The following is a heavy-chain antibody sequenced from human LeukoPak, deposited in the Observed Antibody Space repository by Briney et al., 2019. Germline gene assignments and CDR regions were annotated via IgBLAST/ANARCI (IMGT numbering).Heavy chain of an antibody. CDR2: ISYDGSNK. J-gene: IGHJ6*02. CDR1: GFTFSSYG. D-gene: IGHD4-17*01. Sequence: AGGSLRLSCAASGFTFSSYGMHWVRQAPGKGLEWVAVISYDGSNKYYADSVKGRFTISRDNSKNTLYLQMNSLRAEDTAVYYCAKVETTVTTPDYYYYGMDVWGQGTTVTVSS. CDR3: AKVETTVTTPDYYYYGMDV. V-gene: IGHV3-30*18.